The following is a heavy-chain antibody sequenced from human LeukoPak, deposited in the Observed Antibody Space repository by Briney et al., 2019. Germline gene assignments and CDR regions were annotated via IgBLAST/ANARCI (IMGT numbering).Heavy chain of an antibody. CDR1: GYTFTGYY. V-gene: IGHV1-2*02. J-gene: IGHJ3*02. Sequence: ASAKVSCKASGYTFTGYYMHWVRQAPGQGLEWMGWINPNSGGTNYAQKFQGRVTMTRDTSISTAYMELSRLRSDDTAVYYCARDIRYYDSSGYVGAFDIWGQGTMVTVSS. CDR2: INPNSGGT. CDR3: ARDIRYYDSSGYVGAFDI. D-gene: IGHD3-22*01.